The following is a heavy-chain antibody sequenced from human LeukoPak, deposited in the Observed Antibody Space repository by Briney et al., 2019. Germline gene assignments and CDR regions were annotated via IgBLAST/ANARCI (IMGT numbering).Heavy chain of an antibody. D-gene: IGHD3-3*01. CDR1: GFTFSDYY. Sequence: GGSLRLSCAASGFTFSDYYMSWIRQAPGKGLEWVSAISGSGGSTYYADSVKGRFTISRDNSKNTLYLQMNSLRAEDTAVYYCARIITIFGVVNSNPYYFDYWGQGTLVTVSS. CDR2: ISGSGGST. CDR3: ARIITIFGVVNSNPYYFDY. V-gene: IGHV3-23*01. J-gene: IGHJ4*02.